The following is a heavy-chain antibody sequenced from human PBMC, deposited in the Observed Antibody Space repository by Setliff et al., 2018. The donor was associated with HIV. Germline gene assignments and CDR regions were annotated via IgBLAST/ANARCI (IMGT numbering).Heavy chain of an antibody. D-gene: IGHD6-19*01. J-gene: IGHJ5*02. CDR1: GYSLTSYS. V-gene: IGHV7-4-1*01. CDR2: INSNTGNP. Sequence: ASVKVSCKASGYSLTSYSINWVRQAPGQGLEWMGFINSNTGNPTYAHGFTGRFVFSVDGPVNTAYLQIFSLKAEDTAVYYCARDSESYRSGWYLGAHWFDPWGQGTLVTVSS. CDR3: ARDSESYRSGWYLGAHWFDP.